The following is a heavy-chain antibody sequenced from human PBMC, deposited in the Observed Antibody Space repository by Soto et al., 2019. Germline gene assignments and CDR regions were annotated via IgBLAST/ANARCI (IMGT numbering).Heavy chain of an antibody. J-gene: IGHJ3*02. CDR2: IIPLLDTT. CDR1: GGTFSNDI. V-gene: IGHV1-69*08. D-gene: IGHD3-22*01. CDR3: ARGVVDYYDSSGLIPDAFDI. Sequence: EASVKVSCKTSGGTFSNDIITWVRQAPGQGLEWMGRIIPLLDTTNYAQKFQGRVTITADESTSTAYMELSSLRSEDTAVYYCARGVVDYYDSSGLIPDAFDIWGQGTMVTVSS.